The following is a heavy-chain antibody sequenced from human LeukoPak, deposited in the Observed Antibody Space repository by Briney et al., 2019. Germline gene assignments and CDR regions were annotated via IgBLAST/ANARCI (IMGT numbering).Heavy chain of an antibody. J-gene: IGHJ4*02. CDR2: ISYDGSNK. Sequence: GGSLRLSCAASGFTFSSYAMHWVRQAPGKGPEWVAVISYDGSNKYYADSVKGRFTISRDNSKNTLYLQMNSLRAEDTAVYYCARDSGAVAGLDYWGQGTLVTVSS. V-gene: IGHV3-30*04. D-gene: IGHD6-19*01. CDR3: ARDSGAVAGLDY. CDR1: GFTFSSYA.